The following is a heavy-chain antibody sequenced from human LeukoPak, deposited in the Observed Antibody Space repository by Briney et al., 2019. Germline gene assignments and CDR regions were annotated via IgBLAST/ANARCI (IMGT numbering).Heavy chain of an antibody. CDR1: GGSFSGYY. V-gene: IGHV4-34*01. CDR3: AKDPADYVWGSYRF. CDR2: INHSGST. J-gene: IGHJ4*02. D-gene: IGHD3-16*02. Sequence: PSETLSLTCAVYGGSFSGYYWSWIRQPPGKGLEWIGEINHSGSTNYNPSLKSRVTISVDTSKNQFSLKLSSVTAADTAVYYCAKDPADYVWGSYRFWGQGTLVTVSS.